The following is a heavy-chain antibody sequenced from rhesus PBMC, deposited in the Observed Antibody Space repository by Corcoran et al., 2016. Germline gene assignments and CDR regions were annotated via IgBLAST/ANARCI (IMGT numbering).Heavy chain of an antibody. Sequence: QVQLQESGPGLVKPSETLSLTCAVSGGSVSGYYWGWIRQPPGKGLAWIGYISGSSVSTDYNPSLKSRVTISTDTSKNHFSLKLSSLPAADTAVYYCARGPRSYNSDAFDFWGQGLRVTVSS. J-gene: IGHJ3*01. CDR1: GGSVSGYY. CDR3: ARGPRSYNSDAFDF. CDR2: ISGSSVST. D-gene: IGHD1-26*01. V-gene: IGHV4-165*01.